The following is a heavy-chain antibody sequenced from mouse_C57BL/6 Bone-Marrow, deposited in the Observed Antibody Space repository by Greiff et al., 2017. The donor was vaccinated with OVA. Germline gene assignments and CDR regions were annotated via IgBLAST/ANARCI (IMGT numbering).Heavy chain of an antibody. V-gene: IGHV1-15*01. CDR1: GYTFTDYE. Sequence: VQVVESGAELVRPGASVTLSCKASGYTFTDYEMHWVKQTPVHGLEWIGAIDPETGGTAYNQKFKGKAILTADKSSSTAYMELRSLTSEDSAVYYCTSELGRGGYWYFDVWGTGTTVTVSS. CDR3: TSELGRGGYWYFDV. D-gene: IGHD4-1*01. J-gene: IGHJ1*03. CDR2: IDPETGGT.